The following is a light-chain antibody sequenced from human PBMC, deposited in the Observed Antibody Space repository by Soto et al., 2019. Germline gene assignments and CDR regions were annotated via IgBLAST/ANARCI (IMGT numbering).Light chain of an antibody. J-gene: IGKJ4*01. CDR1: QSVSSY. CDR3: QHRSHWPPGGP. Sequence: EIVLTQSPATLSLSPGERATLSCRASQSVSSYLAWYQQKPGQAPRLLIYDASNRATGIPARFSGSGSGTEFTLTISRLEPEDFAVYYCQHRSHWPPGGPLGGGTKVDIK. V-gene: IGKV3-11*01. CDR2: DAS.